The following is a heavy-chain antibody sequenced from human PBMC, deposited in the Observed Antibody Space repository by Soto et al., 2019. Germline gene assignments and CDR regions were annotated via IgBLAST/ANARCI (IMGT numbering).Heavy chain of an antibody. J-gene: IGHJ4*02. Sequence: GGSLRLSCAASGFTFSSYGMHWVRQAPGKGLEWVAVIWYDGSNKYYADSVKGRLTISRDNSKNTLYLQMNSLRAEDTAVYYCARSRDGYNLELDYWGQGTLVTVSS. CDR2: IWYDGSNK. CDR3: ARSRDGYNLELDY. D-gene: IGHD5-12*01. CDR1: GFTFSSYG. V-gene: IGHV3-33*01.